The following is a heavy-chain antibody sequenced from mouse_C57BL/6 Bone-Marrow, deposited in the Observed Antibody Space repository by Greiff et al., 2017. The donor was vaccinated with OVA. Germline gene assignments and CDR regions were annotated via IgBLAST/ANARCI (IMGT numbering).Heavy chain of an antibody. CDR2: IVPNSGGT. Sequence: QVQLQQPGAELVKPGASVKLSCKASGYTFTSYWMHWVKQRPGRGLEWIGRIVPNSGGTKYNEKFKSKATLTVDKPTRTAYMQISRLTSEDTAVNDGARWRVVGRAWVAYWGQGTLVTVSA. D-gene: IGHD1-1*01. V-gene: IGHV1-72*01. J-gene: IGHJ3*01. CDR3: ARWRVVGRAWVAY. CDR1: GYTFTSYW.